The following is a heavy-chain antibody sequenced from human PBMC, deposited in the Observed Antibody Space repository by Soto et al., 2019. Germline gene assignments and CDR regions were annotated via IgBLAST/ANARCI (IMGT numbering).Heavy chain of an antibody. D-gene: IGHD2-15*01. CDR1: GGNFNNYA. CDR3: AREHRGRAAFML. J-gene: IGHJ3*01. Sequence: QVQLVQSGAEVKKPGSSVKVSCKASGGNFNNYAISWVRQATAQGLQWMGGIIPIIDTTHYAQKLQGRVTLSADRGRAPVYMALTGLTSDDSATYFCAREHRGRAAFMLWGQGTVVTVSS. V-gene: IGHV1-69*06. CDR2: IIPIIDTT.